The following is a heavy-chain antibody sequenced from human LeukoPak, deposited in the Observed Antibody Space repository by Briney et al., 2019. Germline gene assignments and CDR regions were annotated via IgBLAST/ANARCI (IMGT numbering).Heavy chain of an antibody. D-gene: IGHD6-13*01. V-gene: IGHV3-23*01. CDR3: AKAGSSWYSEIDY. CDR2: ISGSGGST. CDR1: GFTFNTYA. J-gene: IGHJ4*02. Sequence: GGSLRLSCAASGFTFNTYAMAWVRQAPGKGLEWVSSISGSGGSTNYADSVKGRFFISRDKSGNTLFLQMSSLRAEDTAVYYCAKAGSSWYSEIDYWGQGTQVTVSS.